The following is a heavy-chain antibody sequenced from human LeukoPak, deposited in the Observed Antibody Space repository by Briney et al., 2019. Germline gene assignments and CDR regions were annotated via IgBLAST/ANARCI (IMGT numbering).Heavy chain of an antibody. Sequence: GGSLRLSCAASGFTFSSYAMHWVRQAPGKGLEWVAVISYDGSNKYYADSVKGRFTISRDNSKNTLYLQMNSLRAEDTAVYYCARTRGYSYGWVYYYYYYMDVWGKGTTVTISS. CDR2: ISYDGSNK. J-gene: IGHJ6*03. D-gene: IGHD5-18*01. CDR3: ARTRGYSYGWVYYYYYYMDV. V-gene: IGHV3-30*04. CDR1: GFTFSSYA.